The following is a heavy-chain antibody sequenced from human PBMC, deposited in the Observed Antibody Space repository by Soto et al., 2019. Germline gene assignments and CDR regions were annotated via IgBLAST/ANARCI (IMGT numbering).Heavy chain of an antibody. D-gene: IGHD3-10*01. Sequence: QVQLVESGGGVVQPGRSLRLSCAASGITFRSSGMHWVRQAPGKGLEWVAVMWYDGTTKYYAESVKGRFTIARDTSSNTLYLQMNGLPVDDTAVYYCVRDLSRSGNYKNDAFQIWGQGTMVTVSS. CDR3: VRDLSRSGNYKNDAFQI. CDR2: MWYDGTTK. J-gene: IGHJ3*02. CDR1: GITFRSSG. V-gene: IGHV3-33*01.